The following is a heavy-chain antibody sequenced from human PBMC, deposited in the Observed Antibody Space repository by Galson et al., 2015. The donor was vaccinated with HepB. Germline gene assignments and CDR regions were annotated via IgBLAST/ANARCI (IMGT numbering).Heavy chain of an antibody. CDR1: GFTFSSYG. Sequence: SLRLSCAASGFTFSSYGMHWVRQAPGKGLEWVAVIWYDGSNKYYADSVKGRFTISRDNSKNTLYLQMNSLRVEDTAIYYCAKEPYSSGWFDPWGQGTLVTVSS. CDR2: IWYDGSNK. D-gene: IGHD6-19*01. J-gene: IGHJ5*02. V-gene: IGHV3-33*03. CDR3: AKEPYSSGWFDP.